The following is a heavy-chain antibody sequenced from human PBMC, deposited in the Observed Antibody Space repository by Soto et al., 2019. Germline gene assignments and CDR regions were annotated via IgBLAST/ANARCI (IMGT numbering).Heavy chain of an antibody. CDR2: IYHSGST. J-gene: IGHJ4*02. CDR1: GGSISSSNW. V-gene: IGHV4-4*02. D-gene: IGHD6-13*01. Sequence: PSETLSVTCAVSGGSISSSNWWSCVRQPPGKGLEWIGEIYHSGSTNYNPSLKSRVTISVDKSKNQFSLKLSSVTAADTAVYYCASVTGYSSSAFDYWGQGTLVTVSS. CDR3: ASVTGYSSSAFDY.